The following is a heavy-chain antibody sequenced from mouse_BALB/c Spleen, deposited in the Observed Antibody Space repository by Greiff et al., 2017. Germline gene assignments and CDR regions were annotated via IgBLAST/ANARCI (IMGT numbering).Heavy chain of an antibody. Sequence: VQLQQSGPGLVAPSQSLSITCTVSGFSLTSYGVHWVRQPPGKGLEWLGVIWAGGSTNYNSALMSRLSISKDNSKSQVFLKMNSLQTDDTAMYYCATYGNYVPFFAYWGQGTLVTVSA. CDR1: GFSLTSYG. D-gene: IGHD2-1*01. V-gene: IGHV2-9*02. CDR2: IWAGGST. J-gene: IGHJ3*01. CDR3: ATYGNYVPFFAY.